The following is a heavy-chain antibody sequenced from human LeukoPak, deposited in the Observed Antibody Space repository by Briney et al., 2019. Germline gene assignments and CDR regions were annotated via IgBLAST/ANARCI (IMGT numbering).Heavy chain of an antibody. CDR3: ARQVMVRGVIMIGDY. Sequence: GGSLRLSCAASGFTFSRNSMNWVRQAPGKGLEWVSYISSSSSTIYYADSVKGRFTISRDNAKNSLYLQMNSLRDEDTAVYYCARQVMVRGVIMIGDYWGQGALVTASS. CDR1: GFTFSRNS. J-gene: IGHJ4*02. CDR2: ISSSSSTI. V-gene: IGHV3-48*02. D-gene: IGHD3-10*01.